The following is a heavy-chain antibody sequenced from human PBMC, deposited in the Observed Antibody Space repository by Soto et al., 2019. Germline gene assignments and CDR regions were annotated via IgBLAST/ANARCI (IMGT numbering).Heavy chain of an antibody. Sequence: SETLSLTCTVSGGPMSAYRWRWIRQPAGKGLEWIGRLNTYGNAHYDPSLKSRVTVSVHTSRKQFFLTMSSVTAAGPAVYHCGRESGETWDYEASWGHGTPVT. CDR2: LNTYGNA. CDR1: GGPMSAYR. CDR3: GRESGETWDYEAS. V-gene: IGHV4-4*07. J-gene: IGHJ5*01. D-gene: IGHD1-7*01.